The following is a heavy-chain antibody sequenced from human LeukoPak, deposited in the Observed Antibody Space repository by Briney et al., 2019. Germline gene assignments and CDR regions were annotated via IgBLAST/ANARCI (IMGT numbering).Heavy chain of an antibody. CDR3: ARDASYDSSGYYPLGS. CDR1: GYTFTSYY. D-gene: IGHD3-22*01. Sequence: GASVKVSCKASGYTFTSYYMHWVRQAPGQGLEWMGWISAYNGNTNYAQKLQGRVTMTTDTSTRTAYMELRSLRSDDTAVYYCARDASYDSSGYYPLGSWGQGTLVTVSS. V-gene: IGHV1-18*04. CDR2: ISAYNGNT. J-gene: IGHJ4*02.